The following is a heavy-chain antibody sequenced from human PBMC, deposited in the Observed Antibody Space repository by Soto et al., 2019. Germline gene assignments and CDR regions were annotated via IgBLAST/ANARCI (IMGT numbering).Heavy chain of an antibody. Sequence: SETLSLTCAVSGGSISSSSCWTWIRQSPGKGLEWIGEVYHAVSPNYNPSFQSRVTILADSSKKHFSLRLTSVTAADTAIYYCARGLPFRGDFDIFGQGITVAVSS. CDR2: VYHAVSP. D-gene: IGHD3-16*01. CDR1: GGSISSSSC. J-gene: IGHJ3*02. CDR3: ARGLPFRGDFDI. V-gene: IGHV4-4*02.